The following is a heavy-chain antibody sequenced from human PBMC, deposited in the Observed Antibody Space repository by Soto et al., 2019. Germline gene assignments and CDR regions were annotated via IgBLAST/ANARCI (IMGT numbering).Heavy chain of an antibody. CDR2: INPIFGTP. V-gene: IGHV1-69*06. J-gene: IGHJ4*02. CDR1: GGTFSSYA. Sequence: SVKVSCKASGGTFSSYAISWVRQAPGQGLEWMGGINPIFGTPHYAQKYQGRVTITADTFTNTAYMELTRLTSDDTAVYFCAREGRHFDYWGQGTLVTV. CDR3: AREGRHFDY.